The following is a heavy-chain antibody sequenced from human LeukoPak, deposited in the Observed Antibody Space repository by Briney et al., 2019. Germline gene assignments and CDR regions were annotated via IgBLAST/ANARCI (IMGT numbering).Heavy chain of an antibody. J-gene: IGHJ4*02. CDR1: GYTLTELS. CDR2: FDPEDGET. V-gene: IGHV1-24*01. D-gene: IGHD1-14*01. CDR3: ATVTGDY. Sequence: ASVKVSCKVSGYTLTELSMHWVRRAPGKGREWMGGFDPEDGETIYTQKFQGRVTMTEDTSTDTAYMELSSLRSEDTAVYYCATVTGDYWGQGTLVTVSS.